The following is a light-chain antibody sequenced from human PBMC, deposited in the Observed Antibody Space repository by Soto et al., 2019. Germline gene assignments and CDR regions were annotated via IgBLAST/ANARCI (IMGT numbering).Light chain of an antibody. J-gene: IGKJ1*01. CDR1: QSVGSY. CDR2: GAS. Sequence: EIDITQSPSTLSASLGERATLSCRASQSVGSYLAWYQQKPGQAPRPLIYGASKWEPGVSARFSGSGSGTDFTLTISSLEPDDFAVYQCQQHNIDWTFGPGTKVDIK. V-gene: IGKV3-11*01. CDR3: QQHNIDWT.